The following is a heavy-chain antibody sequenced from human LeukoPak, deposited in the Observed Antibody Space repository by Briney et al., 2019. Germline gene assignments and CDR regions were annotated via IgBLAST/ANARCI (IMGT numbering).Heavy chain of an antibody. CDR3: ARGIVVVVAATQDYYYGMDV. Sequence: GSSVKVSCKASGGTFSRYAISWVRQAPGQGLEWMGGIIPIFGTANYAQKFQGRVTITADESTSTAYMELSSLRSEDTAVYYCARGIVVVVAATQDYYYGMDVWGKGTTVTVSS. V-gene: IGHV1-69*01. J-gene: IGHJ6*04. D-gene: IGHD2-15*01. CDR2: IIPIFGTA. CDR1: GGTFSRYA.